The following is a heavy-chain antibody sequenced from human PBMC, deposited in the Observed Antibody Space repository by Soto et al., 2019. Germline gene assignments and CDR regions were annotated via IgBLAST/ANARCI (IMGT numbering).Heavy chain of an antibody. CDR1: GGSISSGGYY. CDR3: ARGLLSRNIVATIYFDY. D-gene: IGHD5-12*01. V-gene: IGHV4-31*03. J-gene: IGHJ4*02. CDR2: VYYTGST. Sequence: SETLSLTCTVSGGSISSGGYYWSWIRQHPGKGLEWIAYVYYTGSTYYNPSLKSRVTISVDTSKNQFSLKLSSVTAADTAVYYCARGLLSRNIVATIYFDYWGQGTLVTVSS.